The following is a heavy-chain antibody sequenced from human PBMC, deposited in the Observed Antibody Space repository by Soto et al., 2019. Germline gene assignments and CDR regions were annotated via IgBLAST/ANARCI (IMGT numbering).Heavy chain of an antibody. CDR1: GFTFSSYA. Sequence: EVQLLESGGGLVQPGGSLRLSCGASGFTFSSYAMSWVRQAPGKGLEWVSAISGSGGSTYYAASVKGRFTISRDNSKNTLYLEMNSLRAEDTAVYYCARCYYGSGSSIHPFEYWGQGTLVTVSS. D-gene: IGHD3-10*01. CDR2: ISGSGGST. CDR3: ARCYYGSGSSIHPFEY. J-gene: IGHJ4*02. V-gene: IGHV3-23*01.